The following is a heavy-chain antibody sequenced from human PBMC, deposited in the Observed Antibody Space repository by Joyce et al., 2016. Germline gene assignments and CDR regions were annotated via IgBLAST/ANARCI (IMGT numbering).Heavy chain of an antibody. J-gene: IGHJ6*03. CDR3: ARATSYYFYYYMDV. CDR1: GFTFNTYS. V-gene: IGHV3-48*01. Sequence: EVQLVESGGGLVQPGGSLRLSCAASGFTFNTYSMNWVRQARGKGLEWVSYNSRSSNTIYYVDSVKGRFTISRDNAKNSLYLQMNSLRAEDTAVYFCARATSYYFYYYMDVWGKGTTVTVSS. CDR2: NSRSSNTI.